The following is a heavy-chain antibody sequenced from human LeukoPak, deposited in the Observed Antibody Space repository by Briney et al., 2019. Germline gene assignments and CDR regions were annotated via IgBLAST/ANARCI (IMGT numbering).Heavy chain of an antibody. CDR3: ARELNWNYDY. V-gene: IGHV1-69*05. CDR2: IIPIFGTA. D-gene: IGHD1-7*01. Sequence: ASVKVSCKASGGTFSSYAISWVRQAPGQGLEWMGRIIPIFGTANYAQKFQGRVTITTDESTSTAYMELSSLRSEDTAVYYCARELNWNYDYWGQGTLVTVSS. J-gene: IGHJ4*02. CDR1: GGTFSSYA.